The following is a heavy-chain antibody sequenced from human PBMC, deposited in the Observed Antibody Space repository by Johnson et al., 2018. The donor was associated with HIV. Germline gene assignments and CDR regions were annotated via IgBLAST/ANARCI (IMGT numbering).Heavy chain of an antibody. CDR1: GFTFNSYG. CDR3: VKGIDSSSWYAFDI. D-gene: IGHD6-13*01. J-gene: IGHJ3*02. V-gene: IGHV3-33*06. Sequence: QVQLVESGGGWVKPGGSLRLSCAASGFTFNSYGMHWVRQAPGKGLEWVAVIWYDGSNKYYADSVQGRFTISRDNSKNTLYLQMNSLRAEDTAVYYCVKGIDSSSWYAFDIWGQGTMVTVSS. CDR2: IWYDGSNK.